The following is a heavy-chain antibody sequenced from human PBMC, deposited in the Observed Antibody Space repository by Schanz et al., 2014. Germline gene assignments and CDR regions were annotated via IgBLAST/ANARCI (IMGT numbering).Heavy chain of an antibody. J-gene: IGHJ4*02. D-gene: IGHD3-10*01. CDR3: GRGFSRSYIDF. CDR2: ISPYNGNT. Sequence: QVQLVQSGAEVKKPGASVKVSCKASGYTFISYGIKWVRQAPGQGLEWMGWISPYNGNTNYAQKLQGRVTMTTDTSTSTVYLELSSLRSDDTAVYYCGRGFSRSYIDFWGQGTLVTVSS. V-gene: IGHV1-18*01. CDR1: GYTFISYG.